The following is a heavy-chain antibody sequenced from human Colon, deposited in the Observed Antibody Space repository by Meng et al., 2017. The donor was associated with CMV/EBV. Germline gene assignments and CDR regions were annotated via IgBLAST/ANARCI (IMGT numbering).Heavy chain of an antibody. J-gene: IGHJ4*02. Sequence: SETLSLTCTVSGGSISTTSYYWGWIRQPPGKGLEWIASIYYSGSTYHNPSLKSRVTISVDMSKNQFSLKLSSVTAADTAIYYCARIKGYCSSDSCYPDYWGQGTLVTVSS. CDR3: ARIKGYCSSDSCYPDY. CDR2: IYYSGST. V-gene: IGHV4-39*07. D-gene: IGHD2-2*01. CDR1: GGSISTTSYY.